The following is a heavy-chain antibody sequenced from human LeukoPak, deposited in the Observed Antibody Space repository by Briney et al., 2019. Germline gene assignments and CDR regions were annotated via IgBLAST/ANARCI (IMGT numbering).Heavy chain of an antibody. CDR3: ASQFYYGSGAAYFMDV. J-gene: IGHJ6*03. Sequence: SETLSLTCTVSGGSISSYYWSWIRQPPGKGLEWIGYIYYSGSTNYSPSLKSRVTISVDTSKNQFSLRLSSVTAADTAVYYCASQFYYGSGAAYFMDVWGKGTTVTVSS. CDR1: GGSISSYY. CDR2: IYYSGST. V-gene: IGHV4-59*01. D-gene: IGHD3-10*01.